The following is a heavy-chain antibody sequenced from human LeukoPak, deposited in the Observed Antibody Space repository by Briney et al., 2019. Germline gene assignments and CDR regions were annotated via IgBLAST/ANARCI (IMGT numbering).Heavy chain of an antibody. D-gene: IGHD5-12*01. CDR1: GFTFSTYA. V-gene: IGHV3-48*01. J-gene: IGHJ4*02. CDR3: ARDSGRSGSLDY. CDR2: IDSRGTHI. Sequence: GGSLRLSCAASGFTFSTYAMKWVRQAPGKGLEWVSHIDSRGTHILYADSVKGRLTISRDNAKNSLYLQVSSLRAEDTAVYYCARDSGRSGSLDYWGQGTLVTVSS.